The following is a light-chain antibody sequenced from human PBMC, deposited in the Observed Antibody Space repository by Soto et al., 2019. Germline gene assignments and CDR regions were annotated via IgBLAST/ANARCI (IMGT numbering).Light chain of an antibody. J-gene: IGKJ1*01. CDR1: QSVLSNY. CDR3: MQGTHWPT. Sequence: AGQSVLSNYVAWYQHKPGQAPRLLIFGASTTATGIPDRFSGSGSGTDFTLTISRVEAEDVGVYYCMQGTHWPTFGQGTKVDIK. V-gene: IGKV3D-20*02. CDR2: GAS.